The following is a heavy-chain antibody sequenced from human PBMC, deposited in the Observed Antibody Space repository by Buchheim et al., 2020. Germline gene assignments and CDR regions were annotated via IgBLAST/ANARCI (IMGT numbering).Heavy chain of an antibody. V-gene: IGHV3-30*18. D-gene: IGHD3-22*01. CDR2: ISYDEKNK. CDR3: AKDLYDSTGYIDY. J-gene: IGHJ4*02. Sequence: QVQLVESGGGVVQPGMSLRLSCVASGIIFSSYGMHWVRQAPGRGLEWVAVISYDEKNKYYADSVKGRFTIYRDNSKNMLYLQMNSLRAEDTSVYFCAKDLYDSTGYIDYWGQGTL. CDR1: GIIFSSYG.